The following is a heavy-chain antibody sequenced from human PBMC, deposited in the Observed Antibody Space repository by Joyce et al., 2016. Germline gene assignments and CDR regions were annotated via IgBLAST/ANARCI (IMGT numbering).Heavy chain of an antibody. V-gene: IGHV4-59*11. Sequence: QVQLQESGPGLVKPSETLSLTYTVSGGSISIHYWSWIRQPPGKRLEWMGYIYYSGSTNYNPSLKSRVTISVDTSKNQFSLKLRSVSAADTAVYYCARGLGTPYGMDVWGQGTTVTVSS. D-gene: IGHD7-27*01. CDR1: GGSISIHY. CDR3: ARGLGTPYGMDV. J-gene: IGHJ6*02. CDR2: IYYSGST.